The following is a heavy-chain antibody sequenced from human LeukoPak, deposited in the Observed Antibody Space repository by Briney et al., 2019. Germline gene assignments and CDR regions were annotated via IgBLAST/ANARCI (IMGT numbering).Heavy chain of an antibody. D-gene: IGHD6-13*01. CDR3: VKYISSSFAY. V-gene: IGHV1-8*01. CDR2: MNPNSGNT. J-gene: IGHJ4*02. CDR1: GYTFTSYD. Sequence: ASVKVSCKASGYTFTSYDINWVRQATGQGLGWMGWMNPNSGNTGYAQKFQGRVTMTGDTYISTAHMELSSLRSDDTAVYYCVKYISSSFAYWGQGTLVTVSS.